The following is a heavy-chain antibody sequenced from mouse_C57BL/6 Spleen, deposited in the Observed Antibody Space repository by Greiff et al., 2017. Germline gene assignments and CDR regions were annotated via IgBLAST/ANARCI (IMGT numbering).Heavy chain of an antibody. CDR2: ISSGGDYI. CDR3: ARYDGYYTYAMDY. V-gene: IGHV5S21*01. J-gene: IGHJ4*01. CDR1: GFTFSSYA. Sequence: EVKVVESGEGLVKPGGSLKLSCAASGFTFSSYAMSWVRQTPEKRLEWVAYISSGGDYIYYADTVKGRFTISRDNAKNTLFLQMTSLRSEDTAMYYCARYDGYYTYAMDYWGKGTSVTVSS. D-gene: IGHD2-3*01.